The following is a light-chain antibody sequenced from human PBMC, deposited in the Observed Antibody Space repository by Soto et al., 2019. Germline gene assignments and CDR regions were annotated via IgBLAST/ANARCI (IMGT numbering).Light chain of an antibody. CDR1: QSVDGY. Sequence: EVVMTQSPGTLSVSLGESATLSCRASQSVDGYLAWYQQKPGQAPRLPIYGASTRATGVTARFRGGGSGTEFTLTISSLQSEDSAVYYCQQYHKWPPITFGQGTRLEI. CDR2: GAS. V-gene: IGKV3-15*01. CDR3: QQYHKWPPIT. J-gene: IGKJ5*01.